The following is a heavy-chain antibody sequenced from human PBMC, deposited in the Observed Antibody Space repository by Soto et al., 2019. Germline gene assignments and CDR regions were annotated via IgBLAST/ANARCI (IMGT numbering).Heavy chain of an antibody. J-gene: IGHJ3*02. Sequence: ASVKVSCKASGGTFSSYTISWVRQAPGQGLEWMGRIIPILGIANYAQKFQGRVTITADKSTSTAYMELSSLRSEDTAVYYCARWACCSRYCSGGSRFGDAFDIWCQGTMVTVSS. CDR1: GGTFSSYT. CDR3: ARWACCSRYCSGGSRFGDAFDI. CDR2: IIPILGIA. V-gene: IGHV1-69*02. D-gene: IGHD2-15*01.